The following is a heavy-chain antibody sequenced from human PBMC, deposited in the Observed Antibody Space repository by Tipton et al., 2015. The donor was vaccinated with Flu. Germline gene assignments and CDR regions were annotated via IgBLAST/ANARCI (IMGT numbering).Heavy chain of an antibody. D-gene: IGHD3-22*01. CDR1: GGSLSSYY. V-gene: IGHV4-4*07. Sequence: TLSLTCTVSGGSLSSYYWSWIRQPAGKGLEWIGRIYTSGSTNYNSSLKSRVTMSVDPSKNQFSLRLNSVTAADTAVYHYAREGPITMIVVVILRYFDLWGRGTLVTVSS. CDR3: AREGPITMIVVVILRYFDL. J-gene: IGHJ2*01. CDR2: IYTSGST.